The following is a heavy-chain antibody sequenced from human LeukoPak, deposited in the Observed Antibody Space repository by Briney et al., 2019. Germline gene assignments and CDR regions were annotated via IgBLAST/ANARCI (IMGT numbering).Heavy chain of an antibody. CDR1: GFTFSSYA. D-gene: IGHD1-14*01. CDR2: ISGSGGST. Sequence: PGGSLRLSCAASGFTFSSYAMSWVRQAPGKGLEWVSAISGSGGSTYYADSVKGRFTISRDNSKNTLYLQMNSLRAEDTAVYYCAKGTGPTTYYYYCGMDVWGQGTTVTVSS. CDR3: AKGTGPTTYYYYCGMDV. J-gene: IGHJ6*02. V-gene: IGHV3-23*01.